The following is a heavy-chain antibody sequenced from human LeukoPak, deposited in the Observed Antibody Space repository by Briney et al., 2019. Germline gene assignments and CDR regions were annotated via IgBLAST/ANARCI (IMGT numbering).Heavy chain of an antibody. CDR1: GFTFSSYA. D-gene: IGHD6-6*01. CDR2: ISGSGGST. J-gene: IGHJ4*02. V-gene: IGHV3-23*01. CDR3: AKEKRKGSSSTPVDY. Sequence: GGSLRLSCAASGFTFSSYAMSWVRQAPGKGLEWVSAISGSGGSTYYADSVKGRFTISRDNSKNTLYLQMNSLRAEDTAVYYCAKEKRKGSSSTPVDYWGQGTLVTVPS.